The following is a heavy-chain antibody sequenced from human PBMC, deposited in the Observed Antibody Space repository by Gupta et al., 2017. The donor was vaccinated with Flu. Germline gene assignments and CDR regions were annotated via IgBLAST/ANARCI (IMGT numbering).Heavy chain of an antibody. CDR3: ARLIAAAGAYRSYYDF. D-gene: IGHD6-13*01. Sequence: SITSSHYNWGWVRQAPGKGLEWIANIHPTGRAYNNPSLKSRLSISLDTSRNQFSLKLTSVIATDTAAYYWARLIAAAGAYRSYYDFWGQGTLVTVXA. J-gene: IGHJ4*02. CDR2: IHPTGRA. CDR1: SITSSHYN. V-gene: IGHV4-39*01.